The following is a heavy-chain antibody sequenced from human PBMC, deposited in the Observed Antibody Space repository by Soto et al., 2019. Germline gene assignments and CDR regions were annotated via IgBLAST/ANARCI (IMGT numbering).Heavy chain of an antibody. D-gene: IGHD2-15*01. CDR2: IYPSDSDI. CDR1: GYRFTSYC. Sequence: PGESLKISCKGSGYRFTSYCIGWVRQMPGKGLEWMGIIYPSDSDIRYSPSFQGQVTISADRSISTAYLQWSSLKASDTAMYYCPRSYRSGGNLLYYSMDVWGQGTTVTVSS. V-gene: IGHV5-51*01. J-gene: IGHJ6*02. CDR3: PRSYRSGGNLLYYSMDV.